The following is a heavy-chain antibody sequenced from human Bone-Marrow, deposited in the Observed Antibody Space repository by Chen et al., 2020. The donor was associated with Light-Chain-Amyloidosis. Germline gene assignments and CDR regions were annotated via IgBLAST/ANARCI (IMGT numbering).Heavy chain of an antibody. CDR1: GSPFPNYW. Sequence: EVQLEQSGPEVKKPGESPKISCKGSGSPFPNYWIGWVRQMPGKGLEWTGVIYPDDSDARYSPSFEGQVTISADKSITTAYLQWRSLKASDTAMYYCARRRDGYNFDYWGQGTLVTVSS. CDR2: IYPDDSDA. CDR3: ARRRDGYNFDY. D-gene: IGHD5-12*01. V-gene: IGHV5-51*01. J-gene: IGHJ4*02.